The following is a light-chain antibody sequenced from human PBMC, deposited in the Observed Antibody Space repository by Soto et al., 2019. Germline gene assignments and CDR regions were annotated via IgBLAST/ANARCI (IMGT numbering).Light chain of an antibody. J-gene: IGKJ4*01. Sequence: EIVLTQSPGTLSLSPGERATLSCRASQSVSNNYLAWYQQKPGQAPRLLIYGASSRATGIPDRFSGSGSGTVFTLTISRLEPEDFAVYYCQQYGRSPSTFGGGTKVEIK. CDR1: QSVSNNY. V-gene: IGKV3-20*01. CDR3: QQYGRSPST. CDR2: GAS.